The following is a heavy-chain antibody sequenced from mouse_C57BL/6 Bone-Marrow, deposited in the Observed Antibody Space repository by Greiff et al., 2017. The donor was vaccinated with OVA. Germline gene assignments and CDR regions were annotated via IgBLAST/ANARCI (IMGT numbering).Heavy chain of an antibody. J-gene: IGHJ4*01. Sequence: EVQVVESGPGLVKPSQSLSLTCSVTGYSITSGYYWNWIRQFPGNKLEWMGYISYDGSNNYNPSLKNRISITRDTSKNQFFLKLNSVTTEDTATYYGARAAYYSKSAMDYWGQGTSVTVSS. CDR3: ARAAYYSKSAMDY. D-gene: IGHD2-5*01. V-gene: IGHV3-6*01. CDR1: GYSITSGYY. CDR2: ISYDGSN.